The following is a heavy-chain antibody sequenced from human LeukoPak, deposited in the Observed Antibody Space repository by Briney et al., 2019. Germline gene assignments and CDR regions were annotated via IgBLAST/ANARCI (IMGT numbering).Heavy chain of an antibody. CDR3: ARSGNNVNGRGFGNN. CDR2: IGSDNKP. D-gene: IGHD1/OR15-1a*01. Sequence: GGSLRLSCEASGFTFRAYGMTWVRQAPGKGLEWVSSIGSDNKPHYSDSVKGRFTIARHNFENTLYLQMNSLRPEDTAVYYCARSGNNVNGRGFGNNWGQGPLVTVSS. CDR1: GFTFRAYG. J-gene: IGHJ4*02. V-gene: IGHV3-23*05.